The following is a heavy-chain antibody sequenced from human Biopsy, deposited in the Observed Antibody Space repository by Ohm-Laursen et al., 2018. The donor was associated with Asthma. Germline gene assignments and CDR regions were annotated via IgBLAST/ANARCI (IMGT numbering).Heavy chain of an antibody. CDR3: VRDGTDDAFDI. J-gene: IGHJ3*02. Sequence: SLRLSCAASGFRFSDYGIHWVRQAPGKGLEWVGVISKDASTQDYADSVKGRFTMARDNSKNTLDLQMNSLREEDTAVYYCVRDGTDDAFDIWGQGTVVSVSS. V-gene: IGHV3-30*03. D-gene: IGHD1-1*01. CDR1: GFRFSDYG. CDR2: ISKDASTQ.